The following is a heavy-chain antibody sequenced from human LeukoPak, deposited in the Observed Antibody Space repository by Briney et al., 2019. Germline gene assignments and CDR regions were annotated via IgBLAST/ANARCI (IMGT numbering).Heavy chain of an antibody. CDR3: ARCEDY. CDR1: GFTFSSYW. V-gene: IGHV3-7*01. CDR2: SNEDGSLK. J-gene: IGHJ4*02. Sequence: GGSLRLSCVTSGFTFSSYWMSWVRQAPGKGLEWVASSNEDGSLKYYVDSVKGRFTISRDNPKNLLYLQMNSLRPEDTAVYYCARCEDYWGPGTLVTVSS.